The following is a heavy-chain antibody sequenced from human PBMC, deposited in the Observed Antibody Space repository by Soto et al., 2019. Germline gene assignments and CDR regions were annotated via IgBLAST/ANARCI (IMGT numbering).Heavy chain of an antibody. CDR2: IIPILGIA. CDR3: ARVRYYGSGRLPNWFDP. D-gene: IGHD3-10*01. Sequence: QVQLVQSGAEVKKPGSSVKVSCKASGGTFSSYTISWVRQAPGQGLEWMGRIIPILGIANYAQKFQGRVTITADKSTSTAYMELSSLRSEDTAVYYCARVRYYGSGRLPNWFDPWGQGTLVTVSS. V-gene: IGHV1-69*02. J-gene: IGHJ5*02. CDR1: GGTFSSYT.